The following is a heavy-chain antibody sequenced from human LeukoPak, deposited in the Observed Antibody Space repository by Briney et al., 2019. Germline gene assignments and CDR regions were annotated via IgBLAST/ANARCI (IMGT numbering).Heavy chain of an antibody. J-gene: IGHJ2*01. CDR3: ARGEDHGDYGSWYFDL. V-gene: IGHV4-61*02. CDR2: IYTSGST. D-gene: IGHD4-17*01. Sequence: PSQTLSLTCTVSGGSISSGSYYWSWIRQPAGKGLEWIGRIYTSGSTNYNPSLKSRVTISVDTSKNQFSLKLSSVTAADTAVYYCARGEDHGDYGSWYFDLWGRGTLVTVSS. CDR1: GGSISSGSYY.